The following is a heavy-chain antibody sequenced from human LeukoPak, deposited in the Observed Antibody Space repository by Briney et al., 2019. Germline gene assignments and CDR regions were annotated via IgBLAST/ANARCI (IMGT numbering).Heavy chain of an antibody. Sequence: SETLSLTCAVYGGSLSGYYWSWIRQPPGKGLEWLGEINHSGSNNYNPSLKKRVTISVVTSKNQFSLKLSSVTAADTAVYYCARRRRYNWNAYFDYWGQGTLVTVSS. CDR1: GGSLSGYY. D-gene: IGHD1-1*01. CDR2: INHSGSN. J-gene: IGHJ4*02. V-gene: IGHV4-34*01. CDR3: ARRRRYNWNAYFDY.